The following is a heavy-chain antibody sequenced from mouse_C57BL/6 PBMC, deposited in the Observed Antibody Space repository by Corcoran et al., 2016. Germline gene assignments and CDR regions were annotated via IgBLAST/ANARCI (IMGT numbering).Heavy chain of an antibody. J-gene: IGHJ4*01. Sequence: QIQLVQSGPELKKPGETVKISCKASGYTFTTYGMSWVKQAPGKGLKWMGWINTYSGVPTYADDFKGRFAFSLETSASTAYLQINNLKNEDTATYFCARDASMDYWCQGTSVTVSS. V-gene: IGHV9-3*01. CDR3: ARDASMDY. CDR2: INTYSGVP. CDR1: GYTFTTYG.